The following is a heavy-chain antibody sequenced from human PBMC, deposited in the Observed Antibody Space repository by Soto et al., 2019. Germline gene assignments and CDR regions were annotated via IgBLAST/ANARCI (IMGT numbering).Heavy chain of an antibody. J-gene: IGHJ5*02. CDR2: ISAYNGNT. CDR3: ARVILENWFDP. CDR1: GYTVTSYG. D-gene: IGHD2-21*01. V-gene: IGHV1-18*04. Sequence: ASVKVSCKASGYTVTSYGISCVRQAPGQVLEWMGWISAYNGNTNYAQKLQGRVTMTTDASTSTAYMELRSLRSDDTAVYYCARVILENWFDPWGQGTLVTVSS.